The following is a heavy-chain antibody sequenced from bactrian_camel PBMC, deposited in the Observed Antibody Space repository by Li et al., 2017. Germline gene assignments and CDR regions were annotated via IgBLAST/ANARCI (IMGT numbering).Heavy chain of an antibody. CDR3: AADRALDDDCYVGSLYTDFAY. Sequence: HVQLVESGGGSVQVGGSLRLSCEASGSTIRRYCMGWSRQVPGKEREAVAGVASDGSSRYVDSVKGRFTISRDNARNTLYLQMNSLKPEDTAMYYCAADRALDDDCYVGSLYTDFAYWGQGTQVTFS. V-gene: IGHV3S53*01. J-gene: IGHJ6*01. CDR2: VASDGSS. D-gene: IGHD3*01. CDR1: GSTIRRYC.